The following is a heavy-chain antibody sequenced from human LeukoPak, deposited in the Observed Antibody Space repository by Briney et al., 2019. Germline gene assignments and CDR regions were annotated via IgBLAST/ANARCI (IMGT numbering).Heavy chain of an antibody. Sequence: GGTLRLSCAASGFTFSSYAMSWVRQAPGKGLEWVSAISSSGSTIYYADSVKGRFTISRDNAKNSLYLQMNSLRAEDTAVYYCAELGITMIGGVWGKGTTVTISS. CDR3: AELGITMIGGV. J-gene: IGHJ6*04. V-gene: IGHV3-48*03. D-gene: IGHD3-10*02. CDR2: ISSSGSTI. CDR1: GFTFSSYA.